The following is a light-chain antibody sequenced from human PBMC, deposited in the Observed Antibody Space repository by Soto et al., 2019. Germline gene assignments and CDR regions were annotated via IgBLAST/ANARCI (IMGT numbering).Light chain of an antibody. J-gene: IGKJ1*01. CDR3: QQRSNWPPT. CDR1: QSVSSY. CDR2: DAS. V-gene: IGKV3-11*01. Sequence: EIVLTQSPATPSFSPGERATLSCWASQSVSSYLAWYQQKPGQAPRLLIYDASTRATGIPARFSGSGSGTDFTLTITSLEPEDFAVYYCQQRSNWPPTFGQGTKVDIK.